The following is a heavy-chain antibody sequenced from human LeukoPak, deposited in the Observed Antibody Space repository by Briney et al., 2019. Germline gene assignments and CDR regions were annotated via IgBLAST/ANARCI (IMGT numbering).Heavy chain of an antibody. J-gene: IGHJ4*02. V-gene: IGHV3-23*01. CDR3: AKTSSGYLYN. D-gene: IGHD3-22*01. CDR2: IVASGGDT. Sequence: GGSLRLSCAASGFTFNNYAITWVRQAPGKGLEWVSAIVASGGDTYYADSVKGRFTISGDNSKSTVFLQMSSLRAGDTAIYYCAKTSSGYLYNWGQGALVTVSS. CDR1: GFTFNNYA.